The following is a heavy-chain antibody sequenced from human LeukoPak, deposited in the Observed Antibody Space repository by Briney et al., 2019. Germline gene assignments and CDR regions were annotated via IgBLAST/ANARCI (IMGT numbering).Heavy chain of an antibody. CDR2: INPSGGST. CDR3: ARDDPGYFAEWLLLPLGYFQH. D-gene: IGHD3-3*01. CDR1: GYTFTSYY. Sequence: GASVKVSCKASGYTFTSYYMHWVRQAPGQGLEWMGIINPSGGSTSYAQKFQGRVTMTRDTSTSTVYMELSSLRSEDTAVYYCARDDPGYFAEWLLLPLGYFQHWGQGTLVTVSS. V-gene: IGHV1-46*01. J-gene: IGHJ1*01.